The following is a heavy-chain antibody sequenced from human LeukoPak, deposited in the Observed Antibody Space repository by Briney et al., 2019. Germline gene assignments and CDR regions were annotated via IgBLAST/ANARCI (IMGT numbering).Heavy chain of an antibody. D-gene: IGHD6-6*01. CDR1: GGTFSSYA. Sequence: GASVKVSCKASGGTFSSYAISWVRQAPGQGLEWMGGIIPIFGTANYAQKFQGRVTITADESTSTAYMELRSLRSDDTAVYYCARSASIAARFDPWGQGTLVTVSS. J-gene: IGHJ5*02. CDR3: ARSASIAARFDP. CDR2: IIPIFGTA. V-gene: IGHV1-69*13.